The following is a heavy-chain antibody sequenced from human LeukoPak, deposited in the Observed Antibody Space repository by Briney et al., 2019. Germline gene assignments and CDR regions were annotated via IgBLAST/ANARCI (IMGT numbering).Heavy chain of an antibody. Sequence: ASVKVSFKASGYSFTGYYLHWVRQAPGQGLEWMGWFNPDSGDTYYAQRFQGWVTMTRDTSISTAYMELRRLTSDDTALYYCARGTPVTATGPLMNYWGQGTLVTVSS. D-gene: IGHD2-21*02. V-gene: IGHV1-2*04. CDR3: ARGTPVTATGPLMNY. CDR2: FNPDSGDT. CDR1: GYSFTGYY. J-gene: IGHJ4*02.